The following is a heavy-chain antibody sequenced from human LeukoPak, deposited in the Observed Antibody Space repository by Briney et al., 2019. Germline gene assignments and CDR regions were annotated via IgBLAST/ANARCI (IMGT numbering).Heavy chain of an antibody. Sequence: SETVSLTCTVSGGSISSYYWSWIRRPPGKGLEWVGSIYYSGNTYYNPSLKSRVTISVDTSKNQFSLKLTSVTAADTAVYYCARQTGVGLFILPGGQGTLVTVSS. CDR2: IYYSGNT. CDR1: GGSISSYY. V-gene: IGHV4-39*01. J-gene: IGHJ4*02. CDR3: ARQTGVGLFILP. D-gene: IGHD3-3*01.